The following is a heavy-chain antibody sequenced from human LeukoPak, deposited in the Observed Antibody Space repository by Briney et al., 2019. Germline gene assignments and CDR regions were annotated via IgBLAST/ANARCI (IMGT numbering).Heavy chain of an antibody. Sequence: GRSLRLSCAASGFAFSNYGLHWVRQAPGKGLEWVSFISYDGTNKYYADSVKGRFTISRDNSRNKLYLQMNSLRGDDTGMYFCAKDSSTSNPYYGLDVWGQGTTVTVSS. V-gene: IGHV3-30*18. J-gene: IGHJ6*02. CDR1: GFAFSNYG. D-gene: IGHD6-13*01. CDR2: ISYDGTNK. CDR3: AKDSSTSNPYYGLDV.